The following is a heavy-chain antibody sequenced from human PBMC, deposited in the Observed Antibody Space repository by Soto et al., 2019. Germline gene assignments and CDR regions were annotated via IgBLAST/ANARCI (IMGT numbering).Heavy chain of an antibody. J-gene: IGHJ4*02. V-gene: IGHV3-21*06. Sequence: EVQLVETGGGLVKPGGSLRVSCAASGFTFNSYSVAWVRQAPGKGLEWVSSITSDTTFTSYADSVKGRFTMSRDNAKNSLYLQMSSPRAEDTAVYSGVRNSSRLDYLGQGALVTVSS. CDR1: GFTFNSYS. D-gene: IGHD2-2*01. CDR2: ITSDTTFT. CDR3: VRNSSRLDY.